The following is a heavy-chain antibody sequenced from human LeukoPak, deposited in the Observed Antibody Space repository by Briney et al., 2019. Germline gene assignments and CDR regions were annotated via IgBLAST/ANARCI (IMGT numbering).Heavy chain of an antibody. CDR2: MNPNSGNT. CDR1: GYTFSSYG. V-gene: IGHV1-8*02. Sequence: GASVKVSCKASGYTFSSYGISGVRQAPRQGLEWMGWMNPNSGNTGYAQKFQGRVTMTRNTSISTAYMELSSLRSEDTAVYYCARVYSSSWYRRGGNNWFDPWGQGTLVTVSS. D-gene: IGHD6-13*01. CDR3: ARVYSSSWYRRGGNNWFDP. J-gene: IGHJ5*02.